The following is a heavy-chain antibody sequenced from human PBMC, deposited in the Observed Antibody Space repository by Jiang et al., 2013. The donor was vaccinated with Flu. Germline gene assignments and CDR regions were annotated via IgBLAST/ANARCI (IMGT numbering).Heavy chain of an antibody. V-gene: IGHV3-23*01. CDR2: IDYSGYTT. D-gene: IGHD1-26*01. Sequence: NWVRPGVQGRGTWSGSSSIDYSGYTTYYPDFAEGRFTISRDNSKSTLYLQMNSLRAEDTAVYYCAKDLRLWDFFDSWGQGALVTVSS. CDR3: AKDLRLWDFFDS. J-gene: IGHJ4*02.